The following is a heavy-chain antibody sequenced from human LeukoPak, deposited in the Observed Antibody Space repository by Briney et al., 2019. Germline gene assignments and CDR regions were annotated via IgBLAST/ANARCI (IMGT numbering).Heavy chain of an antibody. CDR1: DFTFSSYW. J-gene: IGHJ3*02. CDR2: IKGDGSLK. Sequence: QTGGSLRLSCAASDFTFSSYWMIWLRQAPGKGLEWVANIKGDGSLKYYLDSVKGRFTISRDNAKNSLYLQMNSLRAEDTAVYYCARDRNYFDRSGYYDAFDIWGQGTMVTVSS. V-gene: IGHV3-7*01. D-gene: IGHD3-22*01. CDR3: ARDRNYFDRSGYYDAFDI.